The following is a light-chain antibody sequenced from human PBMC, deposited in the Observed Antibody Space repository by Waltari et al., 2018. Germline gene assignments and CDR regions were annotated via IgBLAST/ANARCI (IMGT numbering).Light chain of an antibody. Sequence: QAGLPQPPSVSKGLRQTATLTCTGDRNNVGDLGVSSLQQYRGPPPKVLSYRSNDRPPGISERFSASRSGNRASLTITGLQPEDEAEYYCSAWDNNLRAWVFGGGTKLTVL. J-gene: IGLJ3*02. CDR2: RSN. CDR3: SAWDNNLRAWV. CDR1: RNNVGDLG. V-gene: IGLV10-54*01.